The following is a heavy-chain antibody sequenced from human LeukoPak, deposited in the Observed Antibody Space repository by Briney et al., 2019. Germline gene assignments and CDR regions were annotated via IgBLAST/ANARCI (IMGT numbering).Heavy chain of an antibody. Sequence: SETLSLTCTVSGGSISSYYWSWIRQAAGKGLEWIGRIYTSGSTNYNPSLNSRVTISPDTSKNQLFLKLNSVTAADTAVYYCARLVWLGESPGSWFDSWGQGTLVTVSS. V-gene: IGHV4-4*07. CDR3: ARLVWLGESPGSWFDS. D-gene: IGHD3-10*01. CDR1: GGSISSYY. CDR2: IYTSGST. J-gene: IGHJ5*01.